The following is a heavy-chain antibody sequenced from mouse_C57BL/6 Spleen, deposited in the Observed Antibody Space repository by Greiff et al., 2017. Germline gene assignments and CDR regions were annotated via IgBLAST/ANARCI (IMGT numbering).Heavy chain of an antibody. CDR1: GYTFTSYW. D-gene: IGHD1-1*01. Sequence: QVQLQQPGAELVKPGASVKLSCKASGYTFTSYWMHWVKQRPGQGLEWIGMIHPNSGSTNYNEKFKSKATLTVDKSSSPAYMQLSSLTSENSAVYYCARTTTVGYAMDYWGQGTSVTVSS. CDR3: ARTTTVGYAMDY. V-gene: IGHV1-64*01. J-gene: IGHJ4*01. CDR2: IHPNSGST.